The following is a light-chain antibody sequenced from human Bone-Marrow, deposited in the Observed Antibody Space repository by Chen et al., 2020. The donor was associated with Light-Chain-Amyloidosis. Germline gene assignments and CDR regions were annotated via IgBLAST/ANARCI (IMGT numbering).Light chain of an antibody. V-gene: IGLV3-21*02. CDR3: QVWDRSSDRPV. CDR2: DDS. CDR1: NIGSTS. Sequence: SSVLPQPSSVSVAPGQTATIACGGNNIGSTSVHWYQQTPGQAPLLGVYDDSDRPSGIPERLSGSDSGNTATLTISRVEAGDEADYYCQVWDRSSDRPVFGGGTKLTVL. J-gene: IGLJ3*02.